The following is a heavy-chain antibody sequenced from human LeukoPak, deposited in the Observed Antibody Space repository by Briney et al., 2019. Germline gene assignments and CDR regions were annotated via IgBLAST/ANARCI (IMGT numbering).Heavy chain of an antibody. J-gene: IGHJ4*02. CDR2: IYSGGST. CDR3: ARDYYGSGSYYVDY. V-gene: IGHV3-53*01. CDR1: GFTVSSNY. Sequence: GGSLRLSCAASGFTVSSNYMSWVRQAPGKGLEWGSVIYSGGSTYYADSVKGRFTISRDNSKNALYLQMNSLRAEDTAVYYCARDYYGSGSYYVDYWGQGTLVTVSS. D-gene: IGHD3-10*01.